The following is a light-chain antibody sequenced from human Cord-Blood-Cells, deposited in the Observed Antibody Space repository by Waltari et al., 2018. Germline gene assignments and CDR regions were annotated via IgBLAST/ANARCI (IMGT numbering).Light chain of an antibody. CDR3: QVWDSSSDHPVVV. V-gene: IGLV3-21*03. J-gene: IGLJ2*01. Sequence: SYVLTQPHSLSVAPGKPARITCGGTNLGSKSGHWAQQTQGQAPVLVVYDDSDRPSGIPERFSGSNSGNTATLTISRVEAGDEADYYCQVWDSSSDHPVVVFGGGTKLTVL. CDR2: DDS. CDR1: NLGSKS.